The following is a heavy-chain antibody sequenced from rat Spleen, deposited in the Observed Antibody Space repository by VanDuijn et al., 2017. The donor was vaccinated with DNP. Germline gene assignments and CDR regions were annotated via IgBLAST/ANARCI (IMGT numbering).Heavy chain of an antibody. CDR2: ISYDGSST. CDR3: AKDAFDY. J-gene: IGHJ2*01. Sequence: EVQLVESGGGLVQPGRSLKLSCAASGFTFSDYNMAWVRQAPKKGLEWVATISYDGSSTYYRDSVKGRFTISRDNTKSIVYLQMESLRSEDTATYYCAKDAFDYWGQGVMVTVSS. V-gene: IGHV5S10*01. CDR1: GFTFSDYN.